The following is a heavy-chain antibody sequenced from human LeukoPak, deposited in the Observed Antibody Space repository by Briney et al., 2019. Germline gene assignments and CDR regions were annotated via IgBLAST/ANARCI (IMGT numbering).Heavy chain of an antibody. CDR3: AREVGSFDY. Sequence: TGGSLRLSCAAFGFTFSSFGMTWVRQAPGTGLEWVSAISGSGGSTYYADSVKGRFTISRDNSKNTLYLQMNSLRAEDTAVYYCAREVGSFDYWGQGTLVTVSS. D-gene: IGHD1-26*01. CDR1: GFTFSSFG. V-gene: IGHV3-23*01. CDR2: ISGSGGST. J-gene: IGHJ4*02.